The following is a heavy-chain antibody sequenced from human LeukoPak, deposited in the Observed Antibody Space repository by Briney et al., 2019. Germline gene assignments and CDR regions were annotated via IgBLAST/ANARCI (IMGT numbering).Heavy chain of an antibody. V-gene: IGHV3-15*01. Sequence: GGSLRLSCAASGLTFTNGWLGWVRQAPGKGLEWVGRSKNTADGGTTDYAAAVKGRFTISRDDSKNTLYLQMNNLNTEDTALYYCATAKSLLRFWGQGTLVTVSS. CDR2: SKNTADGGTT. CDR1: GLTFTNGW. J-gene: IGHJ1*01. D-gene: IGHD2/OR15-2a*01. CDR3: ATAKSLLRF.